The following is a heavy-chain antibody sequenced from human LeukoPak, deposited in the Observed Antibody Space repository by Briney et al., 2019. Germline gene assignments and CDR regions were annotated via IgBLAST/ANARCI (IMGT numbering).Heavy chain of an antibody. V-gene: IGHV4-59*08. CDR2: ISYSGGT. J-gene: IGHJ5*02. D-gene: IGHD2-8*02. CDR1: GGSISSFY. CDR3: ARRVIMSATGVPDTWLDP. Sequence: SETLPLTCNDSGGSISSFYWNWIRQPPGKGLEWVGHISYSGGTKYNPSLQSRVTISIDTSKNQFSLNLSSVTAADTAVYYCARRVIMSATGVPDTWLDPWGQGILVTVSS.